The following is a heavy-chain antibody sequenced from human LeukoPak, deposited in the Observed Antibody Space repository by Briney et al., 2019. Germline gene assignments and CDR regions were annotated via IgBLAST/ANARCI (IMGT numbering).Heavy chain of an antibody. V-gene: IGHV3-21*01. J-gene: IGHJ4*02. CDR1: GFSFSDYS. CDR2: ISSYSTYI. D-gene: IGHD3-22*01. CDR3: ARDSFAGYDSSGYSSYDY. Sequence: PGGSLRLSCAASGFSFSDYSMNWVRQAPGKGLEWVSFISSYSTYIYYADSLKGRFTISRDNAKNSLYLQMNSLRAEDTAVYYCARDSFAGYDSSGYSSYDYWGQGTLVTVSS.